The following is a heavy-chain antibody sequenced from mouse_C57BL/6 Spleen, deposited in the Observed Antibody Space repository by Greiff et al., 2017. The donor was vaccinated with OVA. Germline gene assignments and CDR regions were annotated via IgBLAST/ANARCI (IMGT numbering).Heavy chain of an antibody. V-gene: IGHV1-54*01. CDR2: INPGSGGT. CDR1: GYAFTNYL. J-gene: IGHJ2*01. Sequence: QVHVKQSGAELVRPGTSVKVSCKASGYAFTNYLIEWVKQRPGQGLEWIGVINPGSGGTNYNEKFKGKATLTADKSSSTAYMQLSSLTSEDSAIYYCARGGKGYYFDYWGQGTTLTVSS. CDR3: ARGGKGYYFDY.